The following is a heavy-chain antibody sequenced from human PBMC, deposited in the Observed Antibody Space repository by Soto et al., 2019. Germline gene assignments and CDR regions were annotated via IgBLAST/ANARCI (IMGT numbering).Heavy chain of an antibody. Sequence: ASVKVSCKASGYTFTSYDINWVRQATGQGLEWMGWMNPNRGNTGYAQKFQGRVTMTRNTSISTAYMELSSLRSEDTAVYYCARTLVVPALYYFYMDVWGKGTTVTVSS. CDR1: GYTFTSYD. V-gene: IGHV1-8*01. CDR3: ARTLVVPALYYFYMDV. CDR2: MNPNRGNT. D-gene: IGHD2-2*01. J-gene: IGHJ6*03.